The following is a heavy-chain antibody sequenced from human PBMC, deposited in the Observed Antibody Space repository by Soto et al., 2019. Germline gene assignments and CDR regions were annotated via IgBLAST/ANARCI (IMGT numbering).Heavy chain of an antibody. D-gene: IGHD2-15*01. V-gene: IGHV1-2*04. CDR3: ARGDIVVVVAATFDS. J-gene: IGHJ4*02. CDR2: INPNSGGT. CDR1: GYTFTGYY. Sequence: QVQLVQSGAEVKKPGASVKVSCKASGYTFTGYYMHWVRQAPGQGLEWMGWINPNSGGTNYAQKFQGWVTVPRETSISTAYMELSRLRSDDTAVYYCARGDIVVVVAATFDSWGQGTLVTVSS.